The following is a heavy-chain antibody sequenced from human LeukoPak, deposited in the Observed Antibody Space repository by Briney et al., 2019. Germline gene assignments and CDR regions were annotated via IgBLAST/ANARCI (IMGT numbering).Heavy chain of an antibody. V-gene: IGHV3-33*08. CDR2: IWYNGSSK. D-gene: IGHD1-26*01. J-gene: IGHJ1*01. CDR1: GFTFSSYG. CDR3: GREGGGTYGHFEL. Sequence: PGGSLRLSCAASGFTFSSYGMSWVRQAPGKGLEWVAVIWYNGSSKYYADSVKGRFTISRDNSKNTLYLQMNSLRAEDTAVCYCGREGGGTYGHFELGGEDTRLTVS.